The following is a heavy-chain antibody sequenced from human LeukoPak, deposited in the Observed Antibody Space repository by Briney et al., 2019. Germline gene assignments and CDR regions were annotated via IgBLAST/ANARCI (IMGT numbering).Heavy chain of an antibody. CDR3: ARSFLVPDGATAITGLNWFDP. CDR2: ISAYNGNT. J-gene: IGHJ5*02. V-gene: IGHV1-18*01. CDR1: GYTFTSYG. D-gene: IGHD4-17*01. Sequence: GASVKVSCKASGYTFTSYGISWVRQAPGQGLEWMGWISAYNGNTNYAQKLQGRVTMTTDTSTSTAYMELRNLRSDDTAVYYCARSFLVPDGATAITGLNWFDPWGQGTLVTVSS.